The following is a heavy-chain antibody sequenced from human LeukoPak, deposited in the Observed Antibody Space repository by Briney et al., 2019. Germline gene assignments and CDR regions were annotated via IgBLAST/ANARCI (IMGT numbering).Heavy chain of an antibody. J-gene: IGHJ6*04. CDR3: AELGITMIGGV. Sequence: GGSPRLSCAASGFTFSNYAVSWVRQAPGKGLEWVSAISGRGDNTYYADSVRGRFTISRDNSKNTMYLQMNSLRAEDTAVYYCAELGITMIGGVWGKGTTVTISS. CDR1: GFTFSNYA. CDR2: ISGRGDNT. D-gene: IGHD3-10*02. V-gene: IGHV3-23*01.